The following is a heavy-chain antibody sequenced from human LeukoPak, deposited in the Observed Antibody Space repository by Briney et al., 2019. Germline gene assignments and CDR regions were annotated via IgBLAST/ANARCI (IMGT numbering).Heavy chain of an antibody. D-gene: IGHD6-19*01. V-gene: IGHV3-53*01. CDR3: AKGGDPQWLAHGDY. J-gene: IGHJ4*02. CDR2: LYSAGST. Sequence: PGGSLRLSCAASGFTVNSNYMSWVRQAPGKGLEWVSVLYSAGSTYYAASVKGRFTISRDNSKNTLYLQMNSLRAEDTAVYYCAKGGDPQWLAHGDYWGQGTLVTVSS. CDR1: GFTVNSNY.